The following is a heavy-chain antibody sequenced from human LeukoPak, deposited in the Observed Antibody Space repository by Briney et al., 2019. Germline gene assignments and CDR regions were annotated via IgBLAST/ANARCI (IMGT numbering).Heavy chain of an antibody. CDR2: IYNDGRT. CDR3: ARGLFLSGYLDAFDI. D-gene: IGHD3-22*01. Sequence: GGSLRLSCAASGFTFSNHGMHWVRQAPGKGLEWVSLIYNDGRTYYADSVKGRCTISRDNSKNTLYLQMNSLRVEDTAVYYCARGLFLSGYLDAFDIWGQGTVVTVSS. CDR1: GFTFSNHG. V-gene: IGHV3-53*01. J-gene: IGHJ3*02.